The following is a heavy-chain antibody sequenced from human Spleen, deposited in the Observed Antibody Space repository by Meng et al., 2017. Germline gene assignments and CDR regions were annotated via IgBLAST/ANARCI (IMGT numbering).Heavy chain of an antibody. D-gene: IGHD6-19*01. V-gene: IGHV3-43D*04. J-gene: IGHJ6*02. CDR1: GFTFDHYA. CDR2: ISWHGGDT. Sequence: GESLKISCAASGFTFDHYAIHWVRQAPGQGLEWVSLISWHGGDTYYADSVKGRFTISRDNSKNSLYLQMNSLRAEDTAVYYCARDPTAGAYSSGWLDYYYYGMDVWGQGTTVTVSS. CDR3: ARDPTAGAYSSGWLDYYYYGMDV.